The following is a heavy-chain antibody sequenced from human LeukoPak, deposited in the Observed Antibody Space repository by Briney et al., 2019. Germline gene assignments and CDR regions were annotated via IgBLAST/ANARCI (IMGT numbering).Heavy chain of an antibody. CDR2: VYNSGDT. Sequence: SETRSLTCTVSGGSISSYYWSWIRQSPGKGVEWVGYVYNSGDTGKNPSLKSRVTILLDTSKNQCSLKLTSVSAADTAVYYCARLKLGAYFDLWGRGTLVTVSS. J-gene: IGHJ2*01. V-gene: IGHV4-59*08. D-gene: IGHD3-16*01. CDR1: GGSISSYY. CDR3: ARLKLGAYFDL.